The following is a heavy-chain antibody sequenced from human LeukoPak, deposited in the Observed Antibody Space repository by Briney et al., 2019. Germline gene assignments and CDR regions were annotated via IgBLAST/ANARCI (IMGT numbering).Heavy chain of an antibody. CDR1: GGSFSGYY. Sequence: SETLSLTCAVYGGSFSGYYWSWIRQPPGKGLEWIGEINHSGSTNYNPSLKSRVTISVDMSKNQFSLKLSSVTAADTAVYYCARALGYCSSTSCGDYYMDVWGKGTTVTVSS. D-gene: IGHD2-2*01. CDR2: INHSGST. V-gene: IGHV4-34*01. CDR3: ARALGYCSSTSCGDYYMDV. J-gene: IGHJ6*03.